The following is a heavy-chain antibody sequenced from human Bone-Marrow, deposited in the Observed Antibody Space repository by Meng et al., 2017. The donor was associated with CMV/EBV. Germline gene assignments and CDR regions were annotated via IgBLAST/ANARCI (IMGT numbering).Heavy chain of an antibody. CDR1: GYTFNSYG. J-gene: IGHJ4*02. CDR2: ISAYNGNT. V-gene: IGHV1-18*01. Sequence: ASVKVSCKASGYTFNSYGISGVRQAPGQGREWMGWISAYNGNTNYAQKLQGRVTVTTDTSTSTAYMELRSLRSDDTAVYFCARDQSGTYEYWGQGTLVTVSS. CDR3: ARDQSGTYEY. D-gene: IGHD6-25*01.